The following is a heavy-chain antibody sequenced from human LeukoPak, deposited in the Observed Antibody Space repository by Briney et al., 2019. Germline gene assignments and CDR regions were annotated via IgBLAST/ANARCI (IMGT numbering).Heavy chain of an antibody. CDR3: AKDFPYYYDTSGYYHDY. CDR2: IKQDGSEK. V-gene: IGHV3-7*01. Sequence: GGSLRLSCAASGFTFDDSVMSWVRQAPGKGLEWVANIKQDGSEKYYVDSVKGRFTISRDNAKNSLYLQMNSLRAEDTAVYYCAKDFPYYYDTSGYYHDYWGQGTLVTVSS. CDR1: GFTFDDSV. D-gene: IGHD3-22*01. J-gene: IGHJ4*02.